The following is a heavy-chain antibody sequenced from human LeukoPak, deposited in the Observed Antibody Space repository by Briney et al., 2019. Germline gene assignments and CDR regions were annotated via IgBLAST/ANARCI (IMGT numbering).Heavy chain of an antibody. V-gene: IGHV1-18*01. CDR2: ISAYNGNT. J-gene: IGHJ4*02. D-gene: IGHD3-16*02. Sequence: SVKVSCKDSGYTFTSHGISWVRQAPGQGLEWMGWISAYNGNTKYAQKLQGRVTMTTDTSTSTAYMELRSLRSDDTAVYYCARDSPNYDYVWGSYRPLYFDYWGQGTLVTVSS. CDR3: ARDSPNYDYVWGSYRPLYFDY. CDR1: GYTFTSHG.